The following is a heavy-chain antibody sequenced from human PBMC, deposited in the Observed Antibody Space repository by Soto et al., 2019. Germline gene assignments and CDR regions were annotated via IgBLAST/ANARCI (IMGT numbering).Heavy chain of an antibody. V-gene: IGHV4-4*07. D-gene: IGHD5-12*01. CDR1: GTSVSNYY. J-gene: IGHJ6*02. Sequence: PSETLSLTCSVSGTSVSNYYWSWIRQPAGKGLEHIGRIYTSGSTSYNPSLKSRVTMSMDTSQTQIYLNLTSATPADTAVYYCARGGGGSGYDSVVRMDVWGQGTTVTVSS. CDR3: ARGGGGSGYDSVVRMDV. CDR2: IYTSGST.